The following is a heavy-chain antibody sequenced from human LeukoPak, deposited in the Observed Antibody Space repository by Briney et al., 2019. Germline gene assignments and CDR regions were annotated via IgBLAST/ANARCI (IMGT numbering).Heavy chain of an antibody. V-gene: IGHV4-4*07. Sequence: PSETLSLTCTVSGGSISSYYWSWIRQPAGKGLEWIGRIYTSGSTNYNPSLKSRVTMSIDTSKNQFSLELRSVTAADTAVYFCARERSGLGYFDYWGQGALVTVSS. D-gene: IGHD3-10*01. CDR2: IYTSGST. J-gene: IGHJ4*02. CDR1: GGSISSYY. CDR3: ARERSGLGYFDY.